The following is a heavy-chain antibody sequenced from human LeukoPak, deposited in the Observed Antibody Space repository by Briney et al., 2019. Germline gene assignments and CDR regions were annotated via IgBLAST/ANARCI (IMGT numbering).Heavy chain of an antibody. V-gene: IGHV3-23*01. CDR2: ISGSGGST. J-gene: IGHJ6*03. D-gene: IGHD2-2*02. CDR1: GFTFSSYS. Sequence: GGSLRLSCAASGFTFSSYSMNWVRQAPGKGLEWVSAISGSGGSTYYADSVKGRFTISRDNSKNTLYLQMNSLRAEDTAVYYCAKGGCSSTSCYMYYYYYMDVWGKGTTVTVSS. CDR3: AKGGCSSTSCYMYYYYYMDV.